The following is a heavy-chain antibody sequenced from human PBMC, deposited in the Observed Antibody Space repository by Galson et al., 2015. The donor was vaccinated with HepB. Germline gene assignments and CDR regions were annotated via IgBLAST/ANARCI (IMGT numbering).Heavy chain of an antibody. Sequence: SVKVSCKASGGTFGSYAISWVRQAPGQGLEWMGGIIPIFGTANYAQKFQGRVTITADKSTSTAYMELSSLRSEDTAMYYCASADAQVGATTDTGKYWGQGTLVTVSS. V-gene: IGHV1-69*06. CDR2: IIPIFGTA. CDR1: GGTFGSYA. CDR3: ASADAQVGATTDTGKY. D-gene: IGHD1-26*01. J-gene: IGHJ4*02.